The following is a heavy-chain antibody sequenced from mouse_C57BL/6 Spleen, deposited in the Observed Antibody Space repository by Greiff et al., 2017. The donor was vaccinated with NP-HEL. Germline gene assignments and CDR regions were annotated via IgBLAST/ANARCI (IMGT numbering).Heavy chain of an antibody. J-gene: IGHJ1*03. V-gene: IGHV1-39*01. CDR3: ARSFITTVSWYFDV. CDR1: GYSFTDYN. CDR2: INTNYGNT. Sequence: VQLKESGPELVKPGASVKISCKASGYSFTDYNMNWVKQRHGKSLEWIGVINTNYGNTSYNQKFKGKATLTVDQSSSTAYMQLNSLTSEDSAVYYCARSFITTVSWYFDVWGTGTTVTVSS. D-gene: IGHD1-1*01.